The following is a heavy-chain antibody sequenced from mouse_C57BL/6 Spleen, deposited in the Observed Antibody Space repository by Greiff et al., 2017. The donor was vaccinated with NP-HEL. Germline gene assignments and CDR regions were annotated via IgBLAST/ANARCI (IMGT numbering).Heavy chain of an antibody. J-gene: IGHJ1*03. CDR1: GYTFTDYE. Sequence: QVQLQQSGAELVRPGASVTLSCKASGYTFTDYEMHWVKQTPVHGLEWIGAIDPETGGTAYNQTFKGKAILTADKSSSTAYMELRSLTSEDSAVYYCTRSGTTVPYWYFDVWGTGTTVTVSS. CDR3: TRSGTTVPYWYFDV. V-gene: IGHV1-15*01. CDR2: IDPETGGT. D-gene: IGHD1-1*01.